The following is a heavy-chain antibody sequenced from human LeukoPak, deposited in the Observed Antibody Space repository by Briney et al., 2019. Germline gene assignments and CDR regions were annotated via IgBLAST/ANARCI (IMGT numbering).Heavy chain of an antibody. CDR3: ARDRTGYSSGWGFDP. J-gene: IGHJ5*02. Sequence: PSETLSLTCAVSGGSISSSNWWSWVRQPPGKGLEWIGEIYHSGSTNYNPSLKSRVTISVDKSKNQFSLKLSSVTAADTAVYHCARDRTGYSSGWGFDPWGQGTLVTVSS. CDR1: GGSISSSNW. D-gene: IGHD6-19*01. CDR2: IYHSGST. V-gene: IGHV4-4*02.